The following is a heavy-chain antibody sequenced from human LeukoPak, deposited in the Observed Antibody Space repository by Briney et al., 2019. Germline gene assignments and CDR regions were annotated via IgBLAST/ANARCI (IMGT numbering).Heavy chain of an antibody. CDR2: IYSGGST. V-gene: IGHV3-66*01. CDR3: AAVIDY. CDR1: EFSVGSNY. J-gene: IGHJ4*02. Sequence: GGSLRLSRAASEFSVGSNYMTWVREAPGKGLEWVSLIYSGGSTYYAHSVKGRFTISRDNSKNTLYLQMNSLRVEDTAFYYCAAVIDYWGQGTLVTVSS.